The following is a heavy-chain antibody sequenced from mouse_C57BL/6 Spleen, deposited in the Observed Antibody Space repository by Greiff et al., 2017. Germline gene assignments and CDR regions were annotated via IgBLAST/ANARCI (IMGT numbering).Heavy chain of an antibody. CDR3: ARSGGNYVLDY. CDR2: IYPGDGDT. D-gene: IGHD2-1*01. CDR1: GYAFSSSW. Sequence: VQVVESGPELVKPGASVKISCKASGYAFSSSWMNWVKQRPGKGLEWIGRIYPGDGDTNYNGKFKGKATLTADKSSSTAYMQLSSLTSEDSAVYFCARSGGNYVLDYWGQGTTLTVSS. J-gene: IGHJ2*01. V-gene: IGHV1-82*01.